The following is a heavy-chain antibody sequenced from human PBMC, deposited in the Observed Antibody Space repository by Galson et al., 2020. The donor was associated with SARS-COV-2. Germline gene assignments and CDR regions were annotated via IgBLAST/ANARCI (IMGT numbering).Heavy chain of an antibody. CDR1: GYTFTSYA. CDR2: LNTNTGNP. D-gene: IGHD3-3*01. Sequence: ASVKVSCKASGYTFTSYAMNWVRQAPGQGLEWMGWLNTNTGNPTYAQGFTGRFVFSLDTSVSTAYLQISSLKAEDTAGYYCARDYDFWSGYYYYYYYMDVWGKGTTVTVSS. CDR3: ARDYDFWSGYYYYYYYMDV. V-gene: IGHV7-4-1*02. J-gene: IGHJ6*03.